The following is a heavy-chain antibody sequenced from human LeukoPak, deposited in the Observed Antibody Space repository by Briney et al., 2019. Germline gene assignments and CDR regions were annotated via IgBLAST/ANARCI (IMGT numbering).Heavy chain of an antibody. D-gene: IGHD6-6*01. CDR2: IYPGDSDT. CDR1: GYSFTSYW. Sequence: GESLKISGKGSGYSFTSYWIGWVRQMPGKGLEWMGIIYPGDSDTRYSPSFQGQVTISADKSISTAYLQWSSLKASDTAMYYCARTPYSSSSLWYYYYYMDVWGKGTTVTVSS. J-gene: IGHJ6*03. CDR3: ARTPYSSSSLWYYYYYMDV. V-gene: IGHV5-51*01.